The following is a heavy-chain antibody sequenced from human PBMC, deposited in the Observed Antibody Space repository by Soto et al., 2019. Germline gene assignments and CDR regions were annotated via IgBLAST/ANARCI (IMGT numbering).Heavy chain of an antibody. CDR2: ISSSTSI. J-gene: IGHJ4*02. CDR1: GFTFSNYN. Sequence: EVQLVESGGGLVQPGGSLRLSCAASGFTFSNYNMNWIRQAPGKGLEWVSYISSSTSIHYADSVKGRFTISRDNAKNSLYLQMNSLRDEDTAVYYCARDSGVWGSYRNYYFDSWGQGTQVTVSS. V-gene: IGHV3-48*02. D-gene: IGHD3-16*02. CDR3: ARDSGVWGSYRNYYFDS.